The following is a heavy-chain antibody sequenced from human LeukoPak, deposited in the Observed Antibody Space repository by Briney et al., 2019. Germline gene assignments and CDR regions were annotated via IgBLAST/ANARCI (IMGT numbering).Heavy chain of an antibody. CDR2: ISTAGDT. V-gene: IGHV3-13*04. Sequence: PGGSLRLSCVPSGCTFRSHDMDWVRQATGKILEWVSAISTAGDTYYPASVRGRFTISRENAKNSLYLQMNSLRAGDTAVYYCARANSGGFYDLWGRGTLVTVSS. D-gene: IGHD6-19*01. J-gene: IGHJ2*01. CDR1: GCTFRSHD. CDR3: ARANSGGFYDL.